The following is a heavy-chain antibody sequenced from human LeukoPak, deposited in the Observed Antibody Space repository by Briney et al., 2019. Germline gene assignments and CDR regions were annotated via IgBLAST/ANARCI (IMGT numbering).Heavy chain of an antibody. CDR2: ISAYNGNT. D-gene: IGHD3-3*01. J-gene: IGHJ4*02. CDR1: GYTFTSYG. CDR3: ARDHVPYYDFWSGYSSYYFDY. V-gene: IGHV1-18*01. Sequence: GASVKVSCKASGYTFTSYGISWVRQAPGQGLEWMGWISAYNGNTNYAQKLQDRVTMTTDTSTSTAYMKLRSLRSDDTAVYYCARDHVPYYDFWSGYSSYYFDYWGQGTLVTVSS.